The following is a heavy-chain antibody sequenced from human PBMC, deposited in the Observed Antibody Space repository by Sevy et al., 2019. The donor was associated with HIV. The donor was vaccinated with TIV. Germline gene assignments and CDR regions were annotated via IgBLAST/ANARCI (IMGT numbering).Heavy chain of an antibody. V-gene: IGHV3-30*18. CDR2: ILYDGSNE. Sequence: GGSLRLSCAASGFTFNGYGMHWVRQAPGKGLEWVAVILYDGSNEYYADSVKGRFTISRDNSKNTVYLQMNRLRTEDTAVYYCAKGLHYGSGSYYGGTYYWGQGTLVTVSS. J-gene: IGHJ4*02. D-gene: IGHD3-10*01. CDR3: AKGLHYGSGSYYGGTYY. CDR1: GFTFNGYG.